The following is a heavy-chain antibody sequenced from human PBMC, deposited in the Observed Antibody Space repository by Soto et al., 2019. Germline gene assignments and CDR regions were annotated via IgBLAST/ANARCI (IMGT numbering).Heavy chain of an antibody. J-gene: IGHJ4*02. CDR3: ARAEWELPYYFDY. D-gene: IGHD1-26*01. CDR2: IYYSGST. V-gene: IGHV4-59*01. CDR1: GGSISSYY. Sequence: QVQLQESGPGLVKPSETLSLTCTVSGGSISSYYWSWIRQPPGKGLEWIGYIYYSGSTNYNPSLKSRVTISVDTSKNQFSLKLSSVTAAYTAVYYCARAEWELPYYFDYWGQGTLVTVSS.